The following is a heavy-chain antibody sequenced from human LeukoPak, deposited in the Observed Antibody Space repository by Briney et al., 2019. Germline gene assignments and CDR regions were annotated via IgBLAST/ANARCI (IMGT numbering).Heavy chain of an antibody. J-gene: IGHJ5*02. CDR2: IYYSGST. Sequence: SETLSLTCTVSGGSISGYYWSWIRQPPGKGLEWIGYIYYSGSTNYTPSLKSRVTISVDTSKNQFFLNLRSVTAADTAVYYCARVPRIEAGATGDWFDPWGQGTVVTVSS. CDR1: GGSISGYY. CDR3: ARVPRIEAGATGDWFDP. V-gene: IGHV4-59*01. D-gene: IGHD6-13*01.